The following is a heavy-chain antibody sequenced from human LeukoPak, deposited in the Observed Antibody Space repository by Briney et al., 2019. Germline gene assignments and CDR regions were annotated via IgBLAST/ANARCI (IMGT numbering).Heavy chain of an antibody. J-gene: IGHJ4*02. D-gene: IGHD5-24*01. Sequence: PSETLSLTCAVSGGSISSGGYSWSWIRQPPGKGLEWIGYIYHSGSTYYNPSLKSRVTISVDRSKNQFSLKLSSVTAADTAVYYCARDYGDGYNEVFDYWGQGTLVTVSS. CDR2: IYHSGST. CDR1: GGSISSGGYS. V-gene: IGHV4-30-2*01. CDR3: ARDYGDGYNEVFDY.